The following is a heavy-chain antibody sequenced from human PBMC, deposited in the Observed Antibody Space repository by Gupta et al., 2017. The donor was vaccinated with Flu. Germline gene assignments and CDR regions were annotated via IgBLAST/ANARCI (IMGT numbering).Heavy chain of an antibody. CDR1: GGSISSGSYY. CDR3: ARVRGYCSSTSCYTDYYYYYGMDV. CDR2: IYTSGST. J-gene: IGHJ6*02. Sequence: QVQLQESGPGLVKPSQTLSLTCTVSGGSISSGSYYWSWIRQPAGKGLEWIGRIYTSGSTNYNPSLKSRVTISVDTSKNQFSLKLSSVTAADTAVYYCARVRGYCSSTSCYTDYYYYYGMDVWGQGTTVTVSS. D-gene: IGHD2-2*02. V-gene: IGHV4-61*02.